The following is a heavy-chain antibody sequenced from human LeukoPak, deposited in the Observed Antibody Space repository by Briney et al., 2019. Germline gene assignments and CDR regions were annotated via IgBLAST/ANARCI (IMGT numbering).Heavy chain of an antibody. D-gene: IGHD1-7*01. CDR3: AKNGLAGTSRDAFDI. Sequence: GGSLRLSCAASGFTFSSYAMSWVRQAPGKGLEWVSSISGSGANTHYAGSVEGRFTISRDSSKNTLFLRMNSLRVEDTAVYYCAKNGLAGTSRDAFDIWGQGTMVTVSS. V-gene: IGHV3-23*01. CDR1: GFTFSSYA. J-gene: IGHJ3*02. CDR2: ISGSGANT.